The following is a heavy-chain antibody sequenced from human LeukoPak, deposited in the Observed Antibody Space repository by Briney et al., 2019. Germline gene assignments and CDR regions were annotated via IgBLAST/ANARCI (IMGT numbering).Heavy chain of an antibody. J-gene: IGHJ3*02. CDR2: IYSSGST. D-gene: IGHD5-18*01. V-gene: IGHV4-4*07. CDR1: GDSISSYY. CDR3: ARDGPIQLWSHDAFDI. Sequence: PSETLSLTCTVSGDSISSYYGSWIRQPAGKGLEWIGRIYSSGSTNYNPPLKSRVPMSVDTSKNQFSLKLSSVAAADTAVYYCARDGPIQLWSHDAFDIWGQGTMVTVSS.